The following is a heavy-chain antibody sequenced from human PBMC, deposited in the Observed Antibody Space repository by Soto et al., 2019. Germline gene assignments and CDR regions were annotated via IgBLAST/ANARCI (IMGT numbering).Heavy chain of an antibody. Sequence: SGPTLVNPTQTLTLTCTFSGFSIRTSGVGVGWIRQPPGKALEWLAFTYWDDDNRYNPSLKSRLTVAKDASKSQVVLLMTSMDPVDTATYYCAHRGGGYNWDDGYFDYWGQGTLVTVSS. J-gene: IGHJ4*02. D-gene: IGHD1-20*01. V-gene: IGHV2-5*02. CDR1: GFSIRTSGVG. CDR3: AHRGGGYNWDDGYFDY. CDR2: TYWDDDN.